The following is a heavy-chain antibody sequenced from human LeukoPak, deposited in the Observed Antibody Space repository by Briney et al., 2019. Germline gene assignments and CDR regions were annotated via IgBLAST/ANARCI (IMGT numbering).Heavy chain of an antibody. CDR3: ARSYYYGSGSYFALDC. Sequence: PGGSLRLSCAASGFTSSSYWMNSVRQAPGKGLEWVSSISSSSSYIYYADSVKGRFTISRDNAKNSLYLQMNSLRAEDTAVYYCARSYYYGSGSYFALDCWGQGTLVTVSS. CDR1: GFTSSSYW. J-gene: IGHJ4*02. CDR2: ISSSSSYI. D-gene: IGHD3-10*01. V-gene: IGHV3-21*01.